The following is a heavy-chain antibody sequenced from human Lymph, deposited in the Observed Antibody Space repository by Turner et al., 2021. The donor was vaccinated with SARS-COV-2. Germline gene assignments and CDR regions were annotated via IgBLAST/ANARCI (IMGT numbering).Heavy chain of an antibody. CDR2: IIPILVIA. Sequence: QVQLVQSGAEVKKPGSSVKVSCKASGGTFSTYVISWVRQAPGQGLEWMGGIIPILVIANYAQKFQGRVTITADKSTSTAYMELSSLRSEDTAVYHCARRHSGNYDAFDIWGQGTMVTVSS. CDR3: ARRHSGNYDAFDI. CDR1: GGTFSTYV. D-gene: IGHD1-26*01. V-gene: IGHV1-69*10. J-gene: IGHJ3*02.